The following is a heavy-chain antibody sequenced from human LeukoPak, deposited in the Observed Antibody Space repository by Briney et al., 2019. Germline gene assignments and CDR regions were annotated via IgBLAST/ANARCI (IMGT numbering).Heavy chain of an antibody. Sequence: PGGSLRLSCAASGFTVSSNYMSWVRQAPGKGLEWVSVIYRGGSTYYADSVKGRFTISRDNSKNTLYLQMNSLRAEDTAVYYCACTYYYDSSGYSDHDALDIWGQGTMLTVSS. D-gene: IGHD3-22*01. CDR3: ACTYYYDSSGYSDHDALDI. J-gene: IGHJ3*02. CDR2: IYRGGST. CDR1: GFTVSSNY. V-gene: IGHV3-53*01.